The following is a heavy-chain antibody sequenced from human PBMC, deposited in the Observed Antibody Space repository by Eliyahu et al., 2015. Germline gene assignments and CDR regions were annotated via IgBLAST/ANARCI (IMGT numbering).Heavy chain of an antibody. CDR1: GDSVXXXXAA. V-gene: IGHV6-1*01. D-gene: IGHD1-14*01. J-gene: IGHJ6*02. Sequence: QVQLQQSGPGLVKPSQTLSLTCAISGDSVXXXXAAWNWIRQSPSRGLEWLGRTYYRSKWYNDYAVSVKSRITINPDTSKNQFSLQLNSVTPEDTAVYYCARVKQTTDYYYYGMDVWGQGTTVTVSS. CDR2: TYYRSKWYN. CDR3: ARVKQTTDYYYYGMDV.